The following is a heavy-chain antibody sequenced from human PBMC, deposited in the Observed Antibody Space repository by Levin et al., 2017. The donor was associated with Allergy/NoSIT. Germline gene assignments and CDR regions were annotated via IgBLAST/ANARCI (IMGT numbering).Heavy chain of an antibody. Sequence: ASVKVSCEASGYTFTDYYIHWVRQAPGQGLEWMGWINPNSGGAKYAQKFQGRVTMTRDTSITTAYMELSRLGSDDTAVYYCARVKYYYDSNGYYYYYGKDVWGQGTTVTVSS. V-gene: IGHV1-2*02. CDR1: GYTFTDYY. CDR2: INPNSGGA. D-gene: IGHD3-22*01. J-gene: IGHJ6*02. CDR3: ARVKYYYDSNGYYYYYGKDV.